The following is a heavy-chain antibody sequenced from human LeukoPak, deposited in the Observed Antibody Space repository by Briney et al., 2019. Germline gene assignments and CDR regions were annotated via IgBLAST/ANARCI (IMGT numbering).Heavy chain of an antibody. V-gene: IGHV6-1*01. Sequence: SQTLSLTCAISGDSVSSNSAAWNWIRQSPSRGLEWLGRTYYRSKWYDDYAVSVRSRITINPDTSKNQFSLQLKSVTPEDTAVYFCARDWDAGGHSGYDYFDYWGQGTLVTVSS. J-gene: IGHJ4*02. CDR3: ARDWDAGGHSGYDYFDY. CDR1: GDSVSSNSAA. D-gene: IGHD5-12*01. CDR2: TYYRSKWYD.